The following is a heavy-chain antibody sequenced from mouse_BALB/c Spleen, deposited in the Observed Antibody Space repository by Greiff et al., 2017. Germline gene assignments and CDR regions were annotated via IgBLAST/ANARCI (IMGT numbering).Heavy chain of an antibody. CDR1: GFSLTSYG. CDR3: ARDEPYYYGSSYVGVY. D-gene: IGHD1-1*01. CDR2: IWAGGST. V-gene: IGHV2-9*02. J-gene: IGHJ2*01. Sequence: LVESGPGLVAPSQSLSITCTVSGFSLTSYGVHWVRQPPGKGLEWLGVIWAGGSTNYNSALMSRLSISKDNSKSQVFLKMNSLQTDDTAMYYCARDEPYYYGSSYVGVYWGQGTTLTVSS.